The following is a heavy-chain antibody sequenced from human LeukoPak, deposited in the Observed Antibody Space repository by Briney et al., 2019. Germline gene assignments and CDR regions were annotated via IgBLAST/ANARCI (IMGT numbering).Heavy chain of an antibody. J-gene: IGHJ4*02. Sequence: PGGSLRLSCTASGFTFSDYWMSWVRQAPGKGLEWVANIKQDGSEKYHVDSVKGRFTISRDNSKNSLYLQMNSLRAEDTAVYYCARGYGLAYWGQGTLVTVSS. V-gene: IGHV3-7*03. CDR1: GFTFSDYW. CDR2: IKQDGSEK. D-gene: IGHD1-1*01. CDR3: ARGYGLAY.